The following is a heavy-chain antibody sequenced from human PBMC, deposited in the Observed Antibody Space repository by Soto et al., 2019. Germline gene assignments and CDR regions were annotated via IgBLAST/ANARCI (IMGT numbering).Heavy chain of an antibody. D-gene: IGHD6-19*01. V-gene: IGHV3-30-3*01. J-gene: IGHJ4*02. Sequence: GGSLRVSCAAAGCTFSSYARHWVRQAPGKGLEWVAVISYDGSNKYYADSVKGRFTISRDNSKNTLYLQMNSLRAEDTAVYYCARDSVVLSGWYRGPGEFDYWGQGTLVTVSS. CDR3: ARDSVVLSGWYRGPGEFDY. CDR1: GCTFSSYA. CDR2: ISYDGSNK.